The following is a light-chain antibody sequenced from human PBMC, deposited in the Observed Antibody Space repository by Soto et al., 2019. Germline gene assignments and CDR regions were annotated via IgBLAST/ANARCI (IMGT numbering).Light chain of an antibody. CDR1: QSISTW. V-gene: IGKV1-5*03. CDR2: KAS. CDR3: HQYNTYLWT. Sequence: DIQMTQSPSTLSAFVGDRGTITCRASQSISTWLAWYQQKPGKAPKLLIYKASSLESGVPSRFSGSGSGTEFTLTIRSLQPDDFATYYCHQYNTYLWTFGQGTKVDIK. J-gene: IGKJ1*01.